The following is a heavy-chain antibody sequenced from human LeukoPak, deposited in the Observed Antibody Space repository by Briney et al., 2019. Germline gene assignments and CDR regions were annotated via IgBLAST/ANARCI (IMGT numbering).Heavy chain of an antibody. J-gene: IGHJ5*02. CDR3: ARNNWNDNNWFDP. CDR1: GGSISSYY. D-gene: IGHD1-20*01. CDR2: IYTSGST. Sequence: SETLSLTCTVSGGSISSYYWSWIRQPPGKGLEWIGYIYTSGSTNYNPSLKSRVTISVDTSKNQFSLKLSSVTAADTAVYYCARNNWNDNNWFDPWGQGTLVTVSS. V-gene: IGHV4-4*09.